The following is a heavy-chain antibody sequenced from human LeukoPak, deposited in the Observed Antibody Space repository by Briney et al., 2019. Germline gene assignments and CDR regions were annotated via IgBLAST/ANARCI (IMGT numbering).Heavy chain of an antibody. J-gene: IGHJ3*02. CDR3: ARKYSSGWEIYDAFDI. V-gene: IGHV1-18*01. CDR1: GYTFTSYG. CDR2: ISAYNGNT. D-gene: IGHD6-19*01. Sequence: ASVRVSCKASGYTFTSYGISWVRQAPGQGLEWMGWISAYNGNTNYAQKFQGRVTMTRDTSISTASMELSSLRSDDTAVYYCARKYSSGWEIYDAFDIWGQGTMVTVSS.